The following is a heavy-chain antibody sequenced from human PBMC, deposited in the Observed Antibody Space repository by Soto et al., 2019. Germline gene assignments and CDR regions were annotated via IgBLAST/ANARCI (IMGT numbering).Heavy chain of an antibody. CDR1: GFTFSSYA. D-gene: IGHD3-3*01. V-gene: IGHV3-64*01. J-gene: IGHJ6*03. CDR2: ISSNGGST. Sequence: EVQLVESGGGLVQPGGSLRLSCAASGFTFSSYAMHWVRQAPGKGLEYVSAISSNGGSTYYANSVKGRFTISRDNSKNTLYLQMGSLRAEEMAVYYCAREYYDFWSGYHPGYMDVWGKGTTVTVSS. CDR3: AREYYDFWSGYHPGYMDV.